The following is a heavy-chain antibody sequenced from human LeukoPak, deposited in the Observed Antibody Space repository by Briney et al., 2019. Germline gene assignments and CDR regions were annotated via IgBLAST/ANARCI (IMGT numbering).Heavy chain of an antibody. J-gene: IGHJ4*02. CDR3: AGGTGFIIKD. Sequence: GGSLRLSCAASGFTFSSYWMNWVRRAPGKGLEWVANIKQDGSEKNYVDSVKGRFTISRDNAKNSLYLQMNNLRVEDTAMYYCAGGTGFIIKDWGQGTLVTVSS. D-gene: IGHD3-9*01. V-gene: IGHV3-7*03. CDR1: GFTFSSYW. CDR2: IKQDGSEK.